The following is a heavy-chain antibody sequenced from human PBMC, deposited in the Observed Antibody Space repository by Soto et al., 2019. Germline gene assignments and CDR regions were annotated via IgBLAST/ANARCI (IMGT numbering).Heavy chain of an antibody. J-gene: IGHJ6*02. V-gene: IGHV3-23*01. CDR2: ISGSGGST. D-gene: IGHD3-16*02. CDR3: AKDFPTFGGVIVLYYYGMDV. CDR1: GFTFSSYA. Sequence: EVQLLESGGGLVQPGGSLRLSCAASGFTFSSYAMSWVRQAPGKGLEWVSAISGSGGSTYYADSVKGRFTISRDNSKNTQYLQMNSLRAEDTAVYYCAKDFPTFGGVIVLYYYGMDVWGQGTTVTVSS.